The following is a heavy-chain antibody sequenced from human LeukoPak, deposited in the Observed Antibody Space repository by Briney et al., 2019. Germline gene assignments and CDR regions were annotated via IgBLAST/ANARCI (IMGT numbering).Heavy chain of an antibody. CDR3: AKVMGATFFVYYYMDV. J-gene: IGHJ6*03. CDR1: GFTFSSYG. V-gene: IGHV3-30*02. Sequence: GGSLRLSCAASGFTFSSYGMHWVRQAPGKGLEWVAFIRYDGNNKYYADSVRGRFTISRDNSKNTLYLQMNSLRAEDTAVYYCAKVMGATFFVYYYMDVWGKGTTVTISS. CDR2: IRYDGNNK. D-gene: IGHD1-26*01.